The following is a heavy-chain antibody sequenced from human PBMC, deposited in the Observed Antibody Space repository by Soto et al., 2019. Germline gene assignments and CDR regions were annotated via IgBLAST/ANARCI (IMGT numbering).Heavy chain of an antibody. D-gene: IGHD3-10*01. CDR1: GLTFSSDC. CDR3: ARVRGGRMVRGAKTHYYGMDV. J-gene: IGHJ6*02. Sequence: GGSLRLSCAASGLTFSSDCVPGFRKAQGKGLGWVSRINTDGSATSYADSVKGRFTISRDNSKNTLYLQMNSLRAEDTAVYYCARVRGGRMVRGAKTHYYGMDVWGQGTTVTVSS. V-gene: IGHV3-74*01. CDR2: INTDGSAT.